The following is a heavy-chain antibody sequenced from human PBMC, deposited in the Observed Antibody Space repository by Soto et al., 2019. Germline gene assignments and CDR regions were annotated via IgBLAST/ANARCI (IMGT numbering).Heavy chain of an antibody. CDR2: TRNKASSYTT. V-gene: IGHV3-72*01. J-gene: IGHJ4*02. CDR3: AREGSSSGPDYEY. Sequence: EVQLVESGGGLVQPGGSLRLSCAASGFSFSDYYINWVRQAPGKGLEWVGRTRNKASSYTTDYAAFVKGRFTISRDDSKTLIYLQMNSLKTEDTAVYYCAREGSSSGPDYEYWGQGTLVMVTS. D-gene: IGHD3-22*01. CDR1: GFSFSDYY.